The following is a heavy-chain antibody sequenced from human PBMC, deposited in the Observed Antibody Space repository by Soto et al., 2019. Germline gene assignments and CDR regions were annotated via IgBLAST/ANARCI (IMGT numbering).Heavy chain of an antibody. CDR1: GFTFSSYG. Sequence: PGGSLRLSCAASGFTFSSYGMHWVRQAPGKGLEWVAVISYDGSNKYYADSVKGRFTISRDNSKNTLYLQMNSLRAEDTAVYYCAKGGARNYDYYYYGMDVWGQGTTVTVSS. J-gene: IGHJ6*02. CDR3: AKGGARNYDYYYYGMDV. CDR2: ISYDGSNK. V-gene: IGHV3-30*18. D-gene: IGHD1-7*01.